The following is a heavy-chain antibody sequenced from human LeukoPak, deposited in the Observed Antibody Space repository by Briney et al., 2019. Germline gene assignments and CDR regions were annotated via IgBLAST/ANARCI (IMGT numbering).Heavy chain of an antibody. V-gene: IGHV3-7*01. J-gene: IGHJ4*02. CDR2: IKQDGSAK. CDR3: ASLGDPFDS. CDR1: GFTFSNYW. Sequence: PGGPLRLSCAASGFTFSNYWMSWVRQAPGKGLEWVANIKQDGSAKYYVDSVKGRFTISRDNAKNSLYLQMNSLRAEDTAVYYCASLGDPFDSWGQGTLVTVSS. D-gene: IGHD2-21*02.